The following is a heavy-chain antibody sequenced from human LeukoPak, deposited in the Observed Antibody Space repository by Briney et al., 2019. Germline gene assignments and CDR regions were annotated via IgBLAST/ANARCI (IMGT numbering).Heavy chain of an antibody. Sequence: GRSLRLSCAASGFTFSSYAMHWVRQAPGKGLEWVAVISYDGSNKYYADSVKGRFTISRDNSKNTLYLQMNSLRAEDTAVYYCAKIPRPDILTGFYFDYWGQGTLVTVSS. J-gene: IGHJ4*02. D-gene: IGHD3-9*01. CDR3: AKIPRPDILTGFYFDY. CDR1: GFTFSSYA. V-gene: IGHV3-30-3*02. CDR2: ISYDGSNK.